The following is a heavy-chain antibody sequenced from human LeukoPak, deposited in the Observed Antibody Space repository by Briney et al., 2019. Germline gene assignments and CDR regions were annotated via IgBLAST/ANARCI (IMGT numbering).Heavy chain of an antibody. V-gene: IGHV4-4*02. CDR1: GGSISSTNW. Sequence: SETLSLTCAVSGGSISSTNWWSWVRQPPGKGLEWIGEIYHSGSTNYNPSLKSRVTISVEKSKNQFSLKLSSVTAADTAVYYCARVVVVVATPVKYFDYWGQGTLVTVSS. CDR3: ARVVVVVATPVKYFDY. CDR2: IYHSGST. D-gene: IGHD2-15*01. J-gene: IGHJ4*02.